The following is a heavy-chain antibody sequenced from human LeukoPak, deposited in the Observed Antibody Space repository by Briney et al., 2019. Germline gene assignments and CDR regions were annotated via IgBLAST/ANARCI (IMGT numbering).Heavy chain of an antibody. J-gene: IGHJ4*02. CDR1: GFIFDDYV. Sequence: GGSLRLSCAASGFIFDDYVMHWVRQAPGKGLEWVSGISWTGATLGYADSVKGRFTISRDDAKNSLYLQMNSLRAEDTAVYYCAREMETVEQWLGTPFDYWGQGTLVTVSS. D-gene: IGHD6-19*01. CDR3: AREMETVEQWLGTPFDY. V-gene: IGHV3-9*01. CDR2: ISWTGATL.